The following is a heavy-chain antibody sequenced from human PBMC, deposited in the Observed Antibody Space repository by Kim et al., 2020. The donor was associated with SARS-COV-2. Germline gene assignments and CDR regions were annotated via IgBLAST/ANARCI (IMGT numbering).Heavy chain of an antibody. CDR3: ARDCHLSYDSSVGMDV. J-gene: IGHJ6*02. CDR1: GGSISSSNW. CDR2: IYHSGST. Sequence: SETLSLTCAVSGGSISSSNWWSWVRQPPGKGLEWIGEIYHSGSTNYNPSLKSRVTISVDKSKNQFSLKLSSVTAADTAVYYCARDCHLSYDSSVGMDVWGQGTTVTVSS. D-gene: IGHD3-22*01. V-gene: IGHV4-4*02.